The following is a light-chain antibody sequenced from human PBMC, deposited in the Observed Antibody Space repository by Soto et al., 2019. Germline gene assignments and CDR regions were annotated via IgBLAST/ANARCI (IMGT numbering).Light chain of an antibody. CDR3: FSFTNHSSHYV. V-gene: IGLV2-14*01. J-gene: IGLJ1*01. CDR2: EVT. Sequence: QSALTQPASVSGSPGQSITIFCTGTISDVGGHGYVSWYQQHPGKAPKLMIYEVTYRPSGVSDRFSGSKSGNTASLTISGLQAEDEADYYCFSFTNHSSHYVFGTGTKLTVL. CDR1: ISDVGGHGY.